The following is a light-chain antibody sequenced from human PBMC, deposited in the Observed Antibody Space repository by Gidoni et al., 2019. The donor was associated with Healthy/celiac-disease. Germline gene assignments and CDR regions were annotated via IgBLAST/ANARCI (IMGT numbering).Light chain of an antibody. CDR3: SSYTSSSWV. CDR2: DVS. Sequence: QSALTQPASASGSPGQSITIYCTGTSSDVGGYNYVSWYQKHPGKAPKLMIYDVSNRPSGVSNRFSGSKSGNTASLTISGLQAEDEADYYCSSYTSSSWVFGGGTKLTVL. V-gene: IGLV2-14*01. CDR1: SSDVGGYNY. J-gene: IGLJ3*02.